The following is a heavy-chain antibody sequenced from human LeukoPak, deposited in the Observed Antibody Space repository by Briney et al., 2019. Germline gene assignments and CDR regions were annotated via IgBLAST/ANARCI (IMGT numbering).Heavy chain of an antibody. J-gene: IGHJ6*03. CDR2: IYTSGST. CDR1: GGSISSYY. D-gene: IGHD3-10*01. Sequence: PPETLSLTCTVSGGSISSYYWSWIQQPAGKGLEWIGRIYTSGSTNYNPSLKSRVTMSVDTSKNQFSLKLSSVTAADTAVYYCAREGITMVSYYYYYMDVWGKGTTVTVSS. CDR3: AREGITMVSYYYYYMDV. V-gene: IGHV4-4*07.